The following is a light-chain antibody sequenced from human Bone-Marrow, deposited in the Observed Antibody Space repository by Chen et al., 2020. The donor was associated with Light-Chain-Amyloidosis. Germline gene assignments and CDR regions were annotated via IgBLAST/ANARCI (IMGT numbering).Light chain of an antibody. V-gene: IGLV3-21*02. CDR3: QVWDRSSDRPV. Sequence: SYVLTQPSSVSAAPGQTATIACGGNKIGSTSVHWYQQTPGQAPLLVVYDDSDRPSGNPERLSDSSSGNTATLTIGRVEAGDEANYYGQVWDRSSDRPVFGGGTKLTVL. J-gene: IGLJ3*02. CDR1: KIGSTS. CDR2: DDS.